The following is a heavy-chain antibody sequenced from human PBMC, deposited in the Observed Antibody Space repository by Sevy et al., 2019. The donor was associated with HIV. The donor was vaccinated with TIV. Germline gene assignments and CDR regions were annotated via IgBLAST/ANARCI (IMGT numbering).Heavy chain of an antibody. CDR2: IKQDGSEK. Sequence: GSLRLSCAASGFTFSSYSMNWVRQAPGKGLEWVANIKQDGSEKYYVDSVKGRFTISRDNAKNSLYLQMNSLRAEDTAVYYCAREATKGTENTGDRPNYFDYWGQGTLVTVSS. CDR3: AREATKGTENTGDRPNYFDY. V-gene: IGHV3-7*03. CDR1: GFTFSSYS. D-gene: IGHD7-27*01. J-gene: IGHJ4*02.